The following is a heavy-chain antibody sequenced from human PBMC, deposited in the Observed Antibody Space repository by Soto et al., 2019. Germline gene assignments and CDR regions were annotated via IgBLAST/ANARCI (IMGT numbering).Heavy chain of an antibody. Sequence: ASVKVSCKASGYTFTSYDISWVRQATGQGLEWMGWMSPNSGNTGYAQKFQGRVTMTRNTSISTAYMELSSLRSEDTAVYYCARGELLDRYYYDSSGPRWGQGTLVTVSS. D-gene: IGHD3-22*01. CDR3: ARGELLDRYYYDSSGPR. CDR1: GYTFTSYD. V-gene: IGHV1-8*01. CDR2: MSPNSGNT. J-gene: IGHJ4*02.